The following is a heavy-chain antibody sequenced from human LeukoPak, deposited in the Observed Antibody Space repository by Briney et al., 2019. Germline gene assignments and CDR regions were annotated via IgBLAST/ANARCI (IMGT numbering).Heavy chain of an antibody. CDR1: GGSISGSSLY. D-gene: IGHD4-17*01. Sequence: SETLSLTCTVSGGSISGSSLYWSWSRQPPGKGLEWIGSISYSGTTYYSPSLKSRVTVSVDTSKNQFSLGLTSVTAADTAIYYCASLLLQDGDAHWGQGILVTVSS. CDR3: ASLLLQDGDAH. V-gene: IGHV4-39*01. J-gene: IGHJ4*02. CDR2: ISYSGTT.